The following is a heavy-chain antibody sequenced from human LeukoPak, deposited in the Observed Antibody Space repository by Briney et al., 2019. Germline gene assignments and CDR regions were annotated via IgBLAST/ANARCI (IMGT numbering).Heavy chain of an antibody. V-gene: IGHV1-69*01. Sequence: SVKVSCKTSGGTFTSYAISWVRQAPGQGLEWMGGIIPIFGTANYAQKFQGRVTITADESTSTAYMELSSLRSEDTAVYYCARSYYYDSSGYCFDYWGQGTLVTVSS. CDR3: ARSYYYDSSGYCFDY. J-gene: IGHJ4*02. CDR1: GGTFTSYA. D-gene: IGHD3-22*01. CDR2: IIPIFGTA.